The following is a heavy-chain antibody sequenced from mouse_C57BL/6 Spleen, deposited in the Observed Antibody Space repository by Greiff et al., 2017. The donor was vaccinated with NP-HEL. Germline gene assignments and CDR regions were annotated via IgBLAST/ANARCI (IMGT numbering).Heavy chain of an antibody. D-gene: IGHD2-3*01. Sequence: QVQLQQPGAELVRPGSSVKLSCTASGYTFTSSWLHWVKQRPIQGLEWIGNIDPSDSETHYNQKFKDKATLTVDKSSSTAYMQLSSLTSEDSAVYYCARGMMVTLFYYWGQGTTLTVSS. CDR3: ARGMMVTLFYY. CDR2: IDPSDSET. J-gene: IGHJ2*01. V-gene: IGHV1-52*01. CDR1: GYTFTSSW.